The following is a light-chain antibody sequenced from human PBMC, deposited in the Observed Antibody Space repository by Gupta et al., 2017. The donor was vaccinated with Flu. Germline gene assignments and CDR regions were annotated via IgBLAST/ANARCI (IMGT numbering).Light chain of an antibody. Sequence: DIQVTQSPPSLSASVGDRVTITCRASQDIKNDLGWYQQRPGKAPKRLIHTASSLQSGVPSRFSGSGSGTQFTLTISRLQPEDFATYYCRQENTCPRTFGQGTKVEIK. CDR1: QDIKND. CDR3: RQENTCPRT. J-gene: IGKJ1*01. V-gene: IGKV1-17*01. CDR2: TAS.